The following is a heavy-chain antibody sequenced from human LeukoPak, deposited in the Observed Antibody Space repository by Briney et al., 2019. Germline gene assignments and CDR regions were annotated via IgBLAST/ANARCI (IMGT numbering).Heavy chain of an antibody. Sequence: GGSLRLSCAASGFTFSSYGMHWVRQAPGKGLEWVANMDPTGSQKRYVDSVKGRFTISKDNPGASLYLDMHSLRAEDTAIYYCAIWTSGNYWGQGTLVTVSS. CDR1: GFTFSSYG. CDR3: AIWTSGNY. CDR2: MDPTGSQK. J-gene: IGHJ4*02. D-gene: IGHD1-1*01. V-gene: IGHV3-7*01.